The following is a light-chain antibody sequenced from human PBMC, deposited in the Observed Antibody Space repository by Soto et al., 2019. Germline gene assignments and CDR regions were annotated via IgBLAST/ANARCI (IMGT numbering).Light chain of an antibody. Sequence: EIVMTQSPATLSLSPGERATLSCRASQSVSSNLAWYQQKPGQAPRLLIYGASTRATGIPARFSGSGSGTEFTLPISSLQSEDVAVEYCHQYNNWTPWTFGQGTKVEIK. J-gene: IGKJ1*01. CDR3: HQYNNWTPWT. V-gene: IGKV3-15*01. CDR2: GAS. CDR1: QSVSSN.